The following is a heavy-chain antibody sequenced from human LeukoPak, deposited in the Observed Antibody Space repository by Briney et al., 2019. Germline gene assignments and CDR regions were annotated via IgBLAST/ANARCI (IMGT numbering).Heavy chain of an antibody. J-gene: IGHJ4*02. CDR1: GGSISSYY. D-gene: IGHD3-10*01. V-gene: IGHV4-4*07. CDR3: AGYGSGSYYMYY. Sequence: SATLSLTCTVSGGSISSYYWSWIRQTAGKGLEWIGRIYTSGSTNYNPSLKSRVTMSVDTSKNQFSLKLSSVTAADTTVYYCAGYGSGSYYMYYWGQGTLVTVSS. CDR2: IYTSGST.